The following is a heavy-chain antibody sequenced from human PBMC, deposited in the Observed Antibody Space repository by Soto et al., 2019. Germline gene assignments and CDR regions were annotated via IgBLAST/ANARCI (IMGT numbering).Heavy chain of an antibody. D-gene: IGHD3-16*02. CDR3: ARDRGGYRDTGALDP. CDR2: IYYSGST. V-gene: IGHV4-30-4*01. CDR1: GGSISSGDYY. Sequence: KPSETLSLTCTVSGGSISSGDYYWCWVRQPPGKGLEWIGYIYYSGSTYYNPSLKSRVTMSVDTSKNQFSLQLSSVTAADTAVYYCARDRGGYRDTGALDPWGQGTLVTVSS. J-gene: IGHJ5*02.